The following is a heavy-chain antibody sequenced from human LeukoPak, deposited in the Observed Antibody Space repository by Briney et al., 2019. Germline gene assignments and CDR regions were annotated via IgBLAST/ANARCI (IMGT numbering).Heavy chain of an antibody. J-gene: IGHJ4*02. CDR3: ARQITDQSSGYDSIDY. Sequence: GESLKISCKGSGYSFTSYWIGWVRQMPGKGLEWMGIIYPGDSDTRYSPSFQGQVTISADKSISTAYLQWSSLKASDTAIYYCARQITDQSSGYDSIDYWGQGTLVTVSS. D-gene: IGHD5-12*01. CDR1: GYSFTSYW. CDR2: IYPGDSDT. V-gene: IGHV5-51*01.